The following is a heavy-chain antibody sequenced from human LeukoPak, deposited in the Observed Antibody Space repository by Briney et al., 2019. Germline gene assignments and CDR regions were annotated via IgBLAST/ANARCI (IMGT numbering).Heavy chain of an antibody. Sequence: GGSLRLSCVASGFTFKKYGMNWVRQAPGKGLEWVSVISASGGTTYYADSVKGRFTISRDNSGDTLYVQMNSLRAEDTAVYYCARTYYDILTGYNPYFDYWGQEILVTVSS. CDR2: ISASGGTT. J-gene: IGHJ4*02. V-gene: IGHV3-23*01. CDR3: ARTYYDILTGYNPYFDY. CDR1: GFTFKKYG. D-gene: IGHD3-9*01.